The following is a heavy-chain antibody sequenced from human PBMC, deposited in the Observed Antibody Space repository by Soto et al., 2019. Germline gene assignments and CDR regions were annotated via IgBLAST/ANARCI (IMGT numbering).Heavy chain of an antibody. J-gene: IGHJ6*02. D-gene: IGHD5-18*01. CDR1: GGSVSSVSYY. Sequence: PSEPLSLTCTVSGGSVSSVSYYWSWIRQPPGKGLEWIGYIYYSGSTNYNPSLKSRVTISVDTSKNQFSLKLSSVTAADTAVYYCARPLYSYGPMDVWGQGTTVTVSS. V-gene: IGHV4-61*01. CDR3: ARPLYSYGPMDV. CDR2: IYYSGST.